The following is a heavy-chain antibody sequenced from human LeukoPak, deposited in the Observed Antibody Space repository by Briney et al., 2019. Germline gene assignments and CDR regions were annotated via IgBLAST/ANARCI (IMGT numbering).Heavy chain of an antibody. CDR2: IWYDGSYK. J-gene: IGHJ5*02. D-gene: IGHD2-2*01. V-gene: IGHV3-33*08. CDR1: GFTFIDYY. Sequence: GGSLRLSCAASGFTFIDYYMSWIRQAPGKGLEWVAVIWYDGSYKFYADSVKGRFTISRDNSKNTLYLQMSSLRAEDTAVYYCARDSRDIVLVPAAINWFDPWGQGTLVTVSS. CDR3: ARDSRDIVLVPAAINWFDP.